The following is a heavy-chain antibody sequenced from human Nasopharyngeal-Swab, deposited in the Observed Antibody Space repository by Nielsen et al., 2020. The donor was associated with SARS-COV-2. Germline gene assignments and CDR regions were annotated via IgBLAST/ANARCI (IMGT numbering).Heavy chain of an antibody. CDR3: ARDAYPGYI. V-gene: IGHV3-48*03. CDR1: GYTFTGYY. Sequence: SCKASGYTFTGYYMNWVRQAPGKGLEWVSYISSSGSTIYYADSVKGRFTISRDNAKNSLYLQMNSLRAEDTAVYYCARDAYPGYIWGQGTMVTVSS. D-gene: IGHD2-2*01. J-gene: IGHJ3*02. CDR2: ISSSGSTI.